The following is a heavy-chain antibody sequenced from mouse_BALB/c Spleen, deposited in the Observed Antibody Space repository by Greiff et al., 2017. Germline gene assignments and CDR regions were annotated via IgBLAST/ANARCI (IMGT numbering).Heavy chain of an antibody. CDR3: ARWRYDPYFDY. D-gene: IGHD2-14*01. V-gene: IGHV5-6-5*01. CDR1: GFTFSSYA. CDR2: ISSGGST. Sequence: EVQLVESGGGLVKPGGSLKLSCAASGFTFSSYAMSWVRQTPEKRLEWVASISSGGSTYYPDSVKGRFTISRDNARNILYLQMSSLRSEDTAMYYCARWRYDPYFDYWGQGTTLTVSS. J-gene: IGHJ2*01.